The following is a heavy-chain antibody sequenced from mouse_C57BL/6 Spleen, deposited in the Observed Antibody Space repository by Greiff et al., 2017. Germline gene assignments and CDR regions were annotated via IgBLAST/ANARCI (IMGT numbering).Heavy chain of an antibody. CDR1: GYTFTSYW. Sequence: VQLQQSGAELVKPGASVTMSCTASGYTFTSYWITWVKQRPGQGLEWMGDIYPGSGSTNYTEKFKSKATLTVDTSSRTAYMQLSRLTSEYSAVYYCASQDYGGFAYWGQGTLVTVSA. V-gene: IGHV1-55*01. J-gene: IGHJ3*01. CDR3: ASQDYGGFAY. CDR2: IYPGSGST. D-gene: IGHD2-4*01.